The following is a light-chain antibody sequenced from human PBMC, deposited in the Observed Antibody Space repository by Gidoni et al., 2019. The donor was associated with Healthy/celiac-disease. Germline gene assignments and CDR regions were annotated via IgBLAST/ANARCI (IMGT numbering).Light chain of an antibody. Sequence: EIVMTQSPATLSVSPGERATLSCRASQSVRSNLAWYQQKPGQAPRLLIYGASTRATGIPARFSGSGSGTEFTLTISSLQSEDFAVYYCQQYNNWHSWTFGQGTKVEIK. J-gene: IGKJ1*01. V-gene: IGKV3-15*01. CDR1: QSVRSN. CDR3: QQYNNWHSWT. CDR2: GAS.